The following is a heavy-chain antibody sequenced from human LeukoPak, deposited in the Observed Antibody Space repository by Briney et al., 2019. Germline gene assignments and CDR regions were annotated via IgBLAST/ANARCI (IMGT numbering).Heavy chain of an antibody. J-gene: IGHJ3*02. Sequence: GGSLRLSCAASGFIFRSYGMHWVRQAPGKGLEWVAAVSYDGSDKYNADSVKGRFTISRDNSKNTLYLQMNSLRAEDTAVYYCAASGDSSGYLAAFDIWGQGTMVTVSS. CDR3: AASGDSSGYLAAFDI. CDR1: GFIFRSYG. V-gene: IGHV3-30*03. D-gene: IGHD3-22*01. CDR2: VSYDGSDK.